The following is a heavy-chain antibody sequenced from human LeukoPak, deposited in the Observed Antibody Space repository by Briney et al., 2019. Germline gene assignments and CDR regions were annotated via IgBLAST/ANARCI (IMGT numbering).Heavy chain of an antibody. CDR1: GFTFSSYG. V-gene: IGHV3-33*01. CDR2: IWYDGSNK. D-gene: IGHD3-22*01. CDR3: AREDYYDSSGCYYPLLDY. J-gene: IGHJ4*02. Sequence: PGGSLRLSCAASGFTFSSYGMHWVRQAPGKGLEWVAVIWYDGSNKYYADSVKGRFTISRDNSKNTLYLQMNSLRAEDTAVYYCAREDYYDSSGCYYPLLDYWGQGTLVTVSS.